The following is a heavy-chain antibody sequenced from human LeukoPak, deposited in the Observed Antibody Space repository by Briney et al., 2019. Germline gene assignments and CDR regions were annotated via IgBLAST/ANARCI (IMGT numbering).Heavy chain of an antibody. Sequence: ASVKVSCKASGYTFATYGFCWVRQAPGHGLEWMGWISANTGKTDYAQKFRGRVTMTTDTSTSTAYMELRSLRPDDTAVYYCAKVAGDRMDYWGQGTLLTVSS. CDR3: AKVAGDRMDY. V-gene: IGHV1-18*01. D-gene: IGHD6-13*01. CDR2: ISANTGKT. CDR1: GYTFATYG. J-gene: IGHJ4*02.